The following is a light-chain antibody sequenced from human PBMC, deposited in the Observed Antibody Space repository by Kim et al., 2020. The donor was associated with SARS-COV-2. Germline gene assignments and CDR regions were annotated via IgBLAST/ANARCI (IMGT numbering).Light chain of an antibody. V-gene: IGLV3-19*01. J-gene: IGLJ3*02. CDR2: GKN. CDR1: SLRSYY. Sequence: SSELTQDPAVSVALGQTVRITCQGDSLRSYYASWYQQKPGQAPVLVIYGKNNRPSGIPDRFSASRSANTASWTITGAQAEDEADYYCKSRDSSGNHWVFGGGTQLTVL. CDR3: KSRDSSGNHWV.